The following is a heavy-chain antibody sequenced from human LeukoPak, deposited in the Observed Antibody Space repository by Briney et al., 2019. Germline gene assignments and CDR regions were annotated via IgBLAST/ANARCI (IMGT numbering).Heavy chain of an antibody. CDR2: IRRKAYVGTA. CDR1: GFNFGDYG. J-gene: IGHJ6*02. Sequence: GGSLRLSCTASGFNFGDYGMSWSRQAPGKGLEWVGLIRRKAYVGTAEYAASVKGRFTISRDDSKSIAYLQMNSLRTEDTAVYYCTRAGCSGTNCSRLYYYGMDVWGQGITVTVSS. V-gene: IGHV3-49*03. CDR3: TRAGCSGTNCSRLYYYGMDV. D-gene: IGHD2-2*01.